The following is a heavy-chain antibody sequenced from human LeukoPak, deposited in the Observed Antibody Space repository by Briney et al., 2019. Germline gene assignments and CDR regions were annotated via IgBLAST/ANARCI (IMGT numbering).Heavy chain of an antibody. Sequence: PGGSLRLSCVASGFSFSHYAMSCVRQAPGKGLEWVSLIIASSGSTFYADSVKGRFTISRDKSTNTLYLQMNSLRAEDTAVYYCAKGGYDYVEIGYFDYWGQGTLVTVSS. D-gene: IGHD5-12*01. J-gene: IGHJ4*02. CDR3: AKGGYDYVEIGYFDY. CDR1: GFSFSHYA. CDR2: IIASSGST. V-gene: IGHV3-23*01.